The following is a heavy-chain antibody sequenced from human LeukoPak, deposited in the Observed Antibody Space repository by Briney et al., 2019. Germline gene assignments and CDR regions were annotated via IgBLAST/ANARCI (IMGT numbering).Heavy chain of an antibody. CDR1: GFTFSSYW. Sequence: GGSLRLSCAASGFTFSSYWMHWVRQAPGKGLVWVSRISSDGSTTSYADSVKGRFTISRDNAKNTLYLQMNSLKTEDTAVYYCSRGRWQQQPVFDYWGQGTLVTVSS. CDR2: ISSDGSTT. D-gene: IGHD6-13*01. CDR3: SRGRWQQQPVFDY. J-gene: IGHJ4*02. V-gene: IGHV3-74*01.